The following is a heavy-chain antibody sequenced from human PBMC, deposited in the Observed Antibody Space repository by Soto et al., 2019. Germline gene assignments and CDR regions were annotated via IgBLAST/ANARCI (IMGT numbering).Heavy chain of an antibody. CDR1: GESISISSYY. V-gene: IGHV4-39*01. D-gene: IGHD2-21*02. CDR2: IYYSGRT. Sequence: KPSETLSLTCIVSGESISISSYYLGWIRQPPGKGLEWIGSIYYSGRTYYNPSFKSRVTISIDTSKNQFSLKLSSVTATDTAVYYCARQRTTVVTQAYFDHWGQG. J-gene: IGHJ4*02. CDR3: ARQRTTVVTQAYFDH.